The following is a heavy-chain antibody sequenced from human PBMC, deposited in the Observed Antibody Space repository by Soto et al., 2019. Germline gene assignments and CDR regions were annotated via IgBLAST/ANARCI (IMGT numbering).Heavy chain of an antibody. J-gene: IGHJ4*02. CDR1: GFTSSSYA. Sequence: GGSLRLSCAASGFTSSSYAMSWVRQAPGKGLEWVSTFTNYGATYYADSVKGRFTISRDNSKNTLYLQMNSLRAEDTAVYYCAREFASWSPNYDYWGLGTLVTVSS. V-gene: IGHV3-23*01. CDR3: AREFASWSPNYDY. D-gene: IGHD3-10*01. CDR2: FTNYGAT.